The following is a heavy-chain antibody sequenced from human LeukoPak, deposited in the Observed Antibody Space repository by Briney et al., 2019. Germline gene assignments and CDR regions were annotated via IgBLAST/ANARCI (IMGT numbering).Heavy chain of an antibody. D-gene: IGHD3-9*01. V-gene: IGHV4-59*01. CDR1: GGSISSYY. CDR3: AREFSDYDILTGYYRNNWFDP. CDR2: SYYSWCT. Sequence: PSQTLALTCTVSGGSISSYYWSWIRQPPGKGLEWIGYSYYSWCTNYNPSLKSSVTKSVDTSKNQFSLKLSSVTAADTAVYYCAREFSDYDILTGYYRNNWFDPWGQGTLVTVSS. J-gene: IGHJ5*02.